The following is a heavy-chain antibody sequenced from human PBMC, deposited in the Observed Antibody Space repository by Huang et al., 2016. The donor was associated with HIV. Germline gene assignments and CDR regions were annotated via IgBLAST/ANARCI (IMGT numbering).Heavy chain of an antibody. CDR2: IHHSGTT. Sequence: QVQLQQWGAGLLKPWETLSLTCAGYGDSLSGYYWSWIRTSPGKELEWIGGIHHSGTTNYNPSLKSRVTRSLDTSKKQFSLKLRSVTAADTAVFYCARGRRWLQRKNYCFDYWGQGTLVTVSS. CDR3: ARGRRWLQRKNYCFDY. J-gene: IGHJ4*02. V-gene: IGHV4-34*02. CDR1: GDSLSGYY. D-gene: IGHD5-18*01.